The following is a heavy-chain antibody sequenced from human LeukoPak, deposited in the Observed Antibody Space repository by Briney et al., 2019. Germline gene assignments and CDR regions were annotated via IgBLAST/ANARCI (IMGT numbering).Heavy chain of an antibody. CDR3: ARAPSEVGGYYPEYFRH. V-gene: IGHV3-23*01. D-gene: IGHD3-22*01. J-gene: IGHJ1*01. CDR2: ISGSGGST. Sequence: HPGGSLRLSCAASGFTFSSYAMSWVRQAPGKGLEWVSAISGSGGSTYYADSVKGRFTISRDNSKNTLYLQMNSLRAEDTGVYYCARAPSEVGGYYPEYFRHWGQGTLVTVSS. CDR1: GFTFSSYA.